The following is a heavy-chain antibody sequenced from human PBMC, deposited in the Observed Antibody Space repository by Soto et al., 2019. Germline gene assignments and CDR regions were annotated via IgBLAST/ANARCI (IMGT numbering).Heavy chain of an antibody. V-gene: IGHV3-48*01. CDR2: ISSSSSTI. Sequence: EVQLVESGGGLVQPGGSLRLSCAASGFTFSSYSMNWVRQAPGKGLEWVSYISSSSSTIYYADSVKGRFTISRDNATDSLYLQMNNLRAEDTAVYYCARHPERIAEIGWFDPWGQGTLVTVSS. J-gene: IGHJ5*02. D-gene: IGHD6-13*01. CDR3: ARHPERIAEIGWFDP. CDR1: GFTFSSYS.